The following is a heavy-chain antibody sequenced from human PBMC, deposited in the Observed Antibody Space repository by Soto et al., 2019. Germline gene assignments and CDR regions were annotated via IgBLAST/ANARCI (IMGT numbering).Heavy chain of an antibody. CDR2: IKQDGSEK. V-gene: IGHV3-7*05. Sequence: GQSLPLSCAASGLTCSTYWRSWVSQGPGKGLEWVANIKQDGSEKYYVDSVKGRFTISRDNAKNSLYLQMNSLRAEDTAVYYCAREGSGYDERGRSWRHYYYGMDVWGQGTTVTVPS. D-gene: IGHD5-12*01. J-gene: IGHJ6*02. CDR1: GLTCSTYW. CDR3: AREGSGYDERGRSWRHYYYGMDV.